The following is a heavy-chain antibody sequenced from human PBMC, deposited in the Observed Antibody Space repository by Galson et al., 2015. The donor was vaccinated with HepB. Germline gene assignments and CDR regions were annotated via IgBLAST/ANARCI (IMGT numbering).Heavy chain of an antibody. V-gene: IGHV1-2*02. J-gene: IGHJ3*02. CDR2: MNPNSGVP. D-gene: IGHD2-15*01. Sequence: SVKVSCKASGYTFTSFYIHWVRQAPGQGLEWMGLMNPNSGVPNYAQKFQGRVTMTRDTSISTAYMDLSRLTSDDTAVYYCARDLLDGFEIWGQGTMVTVSS. CDR3: ARDLLDGFEI. CDR1: GYTFTSFY.